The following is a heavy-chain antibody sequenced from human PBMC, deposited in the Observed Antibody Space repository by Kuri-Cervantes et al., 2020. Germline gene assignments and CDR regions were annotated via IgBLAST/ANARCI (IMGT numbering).Heavy chain of an antibody. CDR1: GYTFTSYA. V-gene: IGHV1-3*01. CDR3: ARGGRAAGTGWDWFDP. J-gene: IGHJ5*02. CDR2: INAGNGNT. Sequence: ASVKVSCKASGYTFTSYAMHWVRQAPGQRLEWMGWINAGNGNTKYSQKFQGRVTITRDTSASTAYMELSSLRSEDTAVYYCARGGRAAGTGWDWFDPWGQGTLVTVSS. D-gene: IGHD6-13*01.